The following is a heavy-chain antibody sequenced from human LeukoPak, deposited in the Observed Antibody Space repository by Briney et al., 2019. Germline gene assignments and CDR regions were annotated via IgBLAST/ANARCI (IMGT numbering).Heavy chain of an antibody. V-gene: IGHV3-23*01. D-gene: IGHD3-9*01. CDR2: ISGSGGSK. CDR3: AKRSPLYDILTGYYFDY. J-gene: IGHJ4*02. Sequence: GGSLRLSCAACGFTFSSYAMSWVRQAPGKGLEGVSAISGSGGSKYYADSVKGRFTISRDNSKNTLYLQMNSLTAEDTAVYYCAKRSPLYDILTGYYFDYWGQGTLVTVSS. CDR1: GFTFSSYA.